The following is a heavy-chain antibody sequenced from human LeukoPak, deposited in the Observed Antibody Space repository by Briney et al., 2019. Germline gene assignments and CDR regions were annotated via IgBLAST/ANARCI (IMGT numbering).Heavy chain of an antibody. J-gene: IGHJ4*02. CDR1: GGSFSGYY. D-gene: IGHD5-18*01. CDR3: ARARGFGYSYGYYFDY. Sequence: SETLSLTCAAYGGSFSGYYWSWIRQPPGKGLEWIGEINHSGSTNYNPSLKSRVTISVDTSKNQFSLKLSSVTAADTAVYYCARARGFGYSYGYYFDYWGQGTLVTVSS. CDR2: INHSGST. V-gene: IGHV4-34*01.